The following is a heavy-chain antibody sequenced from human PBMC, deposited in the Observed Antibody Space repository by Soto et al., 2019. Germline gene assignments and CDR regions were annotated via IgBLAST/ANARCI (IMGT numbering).Heavy chain of an antibody. V-gene: IGHV4-34*01. J-gene: IGHJ4*02. CDR1: GGSFSGYY. Sequence: SETLSLTCAVYGGSFSGYYWSWIRQPPGKGLEWIGEINHSGSTNYNPSLKSRVTISVDTSKNQFSLKLSSVTAADTAVYYCARFGGSSSGWYSNWGLGTLVTVSS. CDR2: INHSGST. D-gene: IGHD6-19*01. CDR3: ARFGGSSSGWYSN.